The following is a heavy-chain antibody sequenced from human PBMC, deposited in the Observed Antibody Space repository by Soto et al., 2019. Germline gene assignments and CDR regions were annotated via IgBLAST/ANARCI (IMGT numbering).Heavy chain of an antibody. D-gene: IGHD6-25*01. J-gene: IGHJ6*02. CDR3: ARLPKSYFYYYGMDV. Sequence: ASVKVSCKASGNTFASYGISWVRQAPGQGLEGMGCISPYNCETEYSQKLQDRLTMTQDTSASTAYVDLRNLSSDDTAVYYCARLPKSYFYYYGMDVWGQGTTVTVSS. V-gene: IGHV1-18*01. CDR1: GNTFASYG. CDR2: ISPYNCET.